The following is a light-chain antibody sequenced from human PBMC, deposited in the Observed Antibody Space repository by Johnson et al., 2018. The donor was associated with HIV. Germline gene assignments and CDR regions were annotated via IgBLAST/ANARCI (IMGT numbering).Light chain of an antibody. CDR1: SSNIGNNY. J-gene: IGLJ1*01. CDR3: GTWDSSLSAYV. V-gene: IGLV1-51*02. Sequence: QSVLTQPPSVSAAPGQKVTISCSGTSSNIGNNYVSLYQQVPGTAPKLLIYENNKRPSGIPDRFSGSKSGTSATLGITGLQTGDEADYYCGTWDSSLSAYVFATETKVTVL. CDR2: ENN.